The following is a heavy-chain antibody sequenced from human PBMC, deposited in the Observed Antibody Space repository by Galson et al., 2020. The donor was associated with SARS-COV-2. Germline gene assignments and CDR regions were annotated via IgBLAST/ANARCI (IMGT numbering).Heavy chain of an antibody. D-gene: IGHD1-26*01. J-gene: IGHJ6*04. V-gene: IGHV3-30*18. Sequence: GESMKISCVASEFTFNQYDIHWVRQAPGRGLEWVALMSSDEINTYYADSVLKGRFIVSRDKSKKTVYLQMNRLGPEDTAVYYCVKEGSASPDVGGKGTTVTTSA. CDR1: EFTFNQYD. CDR3: VKEGSASPDV. CDR2: MSSDEINT.